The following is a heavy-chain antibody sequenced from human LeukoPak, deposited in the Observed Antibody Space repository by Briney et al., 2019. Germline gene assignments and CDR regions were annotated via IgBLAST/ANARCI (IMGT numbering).Heavy chain of an antibody. J-gene: IGHJ4*02. Sequence: GASVKVSCKASGYTFTGYYMHWVRQAPGQGLEWMGWINPYSGGTNYAQKFQGRVTMTRDMSISTAYMELSRLRSDDTAVYYCARGVKGSYSSSWYVVSFDYWGQGTLVTVSS. CDR2: INPYSGGT. CDR3: ARGVKGSYSSSWYVVSFDY. CDR1: GYTFTGYY. V-gene: IGHV1-2*02. D-gene: IGHD6-13*01.